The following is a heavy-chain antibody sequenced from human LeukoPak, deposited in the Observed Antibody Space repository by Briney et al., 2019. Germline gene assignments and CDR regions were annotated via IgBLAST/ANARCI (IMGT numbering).Heavy chain of an antibody. CDR2: IKPGGSEK. V-gene: IGHV3-7*01. CDR3: ARDDLNY. CDR1: GFTFSDYG. Sequence: GGSLRLSCAASGFTFSDYGMSWVRQAPGKGLEWVATIKPGGSEKFYVDSVKGRFTISRDNAENSLSLQMNGLRAEDTAMYFCARDDLNYWGQGTLVTVSS. J-gene: IGHJ4*02.